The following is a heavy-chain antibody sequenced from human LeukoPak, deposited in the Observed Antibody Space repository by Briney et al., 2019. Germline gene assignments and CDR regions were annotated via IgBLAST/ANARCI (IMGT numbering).Heavy chain of an antibody. D-gene: IGHD3-10*01. Sequence: PSQTLSPTWTVAGGSISSGVYYWSWIRQHPGKCLEWIGDIYDSGSTYYNPSLKSRVTISVDTSKHQFSLKLSSVTAADTAVYHCAIVRGRNKYNFFDSWGQGTLVTVSS. V-gene: IGHV4-31*02. CDR1: GGSISSGVYY. CDR2: IYDSGST. CDR3: AIVRGRNKYNFFDS. J-gene: IGHJ5*01.